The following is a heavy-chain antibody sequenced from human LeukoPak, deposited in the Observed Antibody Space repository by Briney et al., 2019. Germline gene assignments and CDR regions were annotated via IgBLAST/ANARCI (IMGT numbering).Heavy chain of an antibody. CDR2: INPNSGGT. CDR1: GYTFTGYY. D-gene: IGHD6-19*01. CDR3: ARGVGYRSGWYLNY. J-gene: IGHJ4*02. V-gene: IGHV1-2*02. Sequence: ASVKVSCKASGYTFTGYYMHWVRQAPGQGLEWMGWINPNSGGTNYAQKIQGRVTMTRDTSISTAYMELSRLRSDDTAVYYCARGVGYRSGWYLNYWGQGTLVTVSS.